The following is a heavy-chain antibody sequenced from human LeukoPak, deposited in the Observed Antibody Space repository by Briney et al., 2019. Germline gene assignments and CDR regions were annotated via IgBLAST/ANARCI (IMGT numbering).Heavy chain of an antibody. CDR1: GFTLSSNW. D-gene: IGHD2-8*02. J-gene: IGHJ4*02. V-gene: IGHV3-7*01. CDR2: IRQDGSEK. CDR3: VRGLVTGDY. Sequence: GGSLRLSCAASGFTLSSNWMSWVRQAPGKGLEWVANIRQDGSEKNYVDSVKGRFTISRGNAKNSLYLQMNSLRVEDTAVYYCVRGLVTGDYWGQGILVTVSS.